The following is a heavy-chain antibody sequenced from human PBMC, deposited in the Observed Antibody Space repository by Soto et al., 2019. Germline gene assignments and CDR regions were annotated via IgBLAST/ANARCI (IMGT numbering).Heavy chain of an antibody. J-gene: IGHJ3*02. D-gene: IGHD6-13*01. Sequence: QVQLVQSGAEVKKPGASVKVSCKASGYTFTSYGISWVRQAPGQGLEWMGWISAYNGNTNYAQKLQGRVTMTTDTPTSTAYMEVRSLRPADTAVYSCARSIAAAGTNIWGQGTMVTVSS. CDR1: GYTFTSYG. CDR2: ISAYNGNT. V-gene: IGHV1-18*01. CDR3: ARSIAAAGTNI.